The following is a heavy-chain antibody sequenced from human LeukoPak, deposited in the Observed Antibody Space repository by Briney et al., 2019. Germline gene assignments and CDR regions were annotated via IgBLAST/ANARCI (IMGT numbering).Heavy chain of an antibody. CDR3: ARGDRVDP. V-gene: IGHV1-8*02. Sequence: ASVKVSCKASGYTFTNYYIHWVRQAPGQGLEWMGWINPNSGNTGYAQKFQGRVTMTRNTSISTAYMELSSLRSEDTAVYYCARGDRVDPWGQGTLVTVSS. D-gene: IGHD2-15*01. J-gene: IGHJ5*02. CDR1: GYTFTNYY. CDR2: INPNSGNT.